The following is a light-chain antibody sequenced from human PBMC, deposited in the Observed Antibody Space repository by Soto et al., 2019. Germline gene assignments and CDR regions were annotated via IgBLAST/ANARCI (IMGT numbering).Light chain of an antibody. J-gene: IGLJ1*01. CDR3: ETWDSNTRV. CDR1: SGHSSYI. CDR2: LEGSGSY. V-gene: IGLV4-60*02. Sequence: QLVLTQSSSASASLGSSVKLTCTQSSGHSSYIIAWHQQQPGKAPRYLMKLEGSGSYNKGSGVPDRFSGSSSGADRYLTISNLQFEDEADYYCETWDSNTRVFGTGTKLTVL.